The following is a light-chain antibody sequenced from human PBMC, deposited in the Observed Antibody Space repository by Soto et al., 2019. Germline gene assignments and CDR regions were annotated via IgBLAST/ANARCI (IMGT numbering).Light chain of an antibody. J-gene: IGKJ1*01. CDR2: GTS. CDR3: QQYGSSGT. Sequence: EIVFTHSPCSLSFSPLYTVTLSCRASESISGNYLAWYQQQPGQAPRLLIYGTSNRATGIPDRLSGSGSGTDFTLTISRLEPEDFAVYYCQQYGSSGTFGQGTKVDIK. V-gene: IGKV3-20*01. CDR1: ESISGNY.